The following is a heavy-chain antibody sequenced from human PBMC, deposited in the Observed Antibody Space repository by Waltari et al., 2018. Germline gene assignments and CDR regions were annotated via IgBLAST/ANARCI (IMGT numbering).Heavy chain of an antibody. CDR2: ISYDGSNK. CDR3: ARDQMATIGVGFDY. CDR1: GFTFSSYA. J-gene: IGHJ4*02. Sequence: QVQLVESGGGVVQPGRSLRLSCAASGFTFSSYAMHWVRQAPGTGLEWVAVISYDGSNKYYADSGKGRFTISRDNSKNTLYLQMNSLRAEDTAVYYCARDQMATIGVGFDYWGQGTLVIVSS. V-gene: IGHV3-30*01. D-gene: IGHD5-12*01.